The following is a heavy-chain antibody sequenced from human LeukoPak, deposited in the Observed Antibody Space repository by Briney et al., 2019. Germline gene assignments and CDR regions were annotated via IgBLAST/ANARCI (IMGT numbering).Heavy chain of an antibody. V-gene: IGHV3-23*01. CDR3: AEDRPNYYGSNGHYYRRDGDY. CDR1: GFTFSIYA. D-gene: IGHD3-22*01. CDR2: ITSSGDGT. J-gene: IGHJ4*02. Sequence: GGSLRLSCAASGFTFSIYAMSWVRQAPGKGLQWVSSITSSGDGTYYADSVKGRFTISRDNSENMLYLQMNSLRVEDTAVYFCAEDRPNYYGSNGHYYRRDGDYWGQGTLVTVSS.